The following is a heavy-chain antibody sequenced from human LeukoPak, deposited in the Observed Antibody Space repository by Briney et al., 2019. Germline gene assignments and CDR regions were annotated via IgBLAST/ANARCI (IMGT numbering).Heavy chain of an antibody. V-gene: IGHV4-39*07. Sequence: SETLSLTCTVSGGSISSSSYYWGWIRQPPGKGLEWIGSIYYSGSTYYNPSLKSRVTISVDTSENQFSLKLSSVTAADTAVYYCAINPGIAAAGTTDYWGQGILVTVSS. D-gene: IGHD6-13*01. J-gene: IGHJ4*02. CDR3: AINPGIAAAGTTDY. CDR2: IYYSGST. CDR1: GGSISSSSYY.